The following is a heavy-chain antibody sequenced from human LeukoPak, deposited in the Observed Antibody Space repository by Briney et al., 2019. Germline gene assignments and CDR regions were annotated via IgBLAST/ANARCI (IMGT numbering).Heavy chain of an antibody. CDR2: ITHDGDGSDK. J-gene: IGHJ3*02. CDR3: AREGGPGGTAFDI. CDR1: GFSVSSYG. V-gene: IGHV3-30*03. Sequence: GRSLRLSCAPSGFSVSSYGMHWVRQAPGKGLEGVAVITHDGDGSDKYYADSVKGRFTISRDNSKNTLYLQMNSLRAEDTAVFYCAREGGPGGTAFDIWGQGTMVTVSS. D-gene: IGHD3-16*01.